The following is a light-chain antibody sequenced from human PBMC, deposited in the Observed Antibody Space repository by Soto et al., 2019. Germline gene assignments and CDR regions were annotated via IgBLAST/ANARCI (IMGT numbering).Light chain of an antibody. V-gene: IGKV1-33*01. J-gene: IGKJ3*01. CDR2: DAS. Sequence: DIQMTQTPSSLSASVGDRVTITCQASQDVSEYLNWYQQKPGKAPQLLIYDASHLQEGVPSRFSGSGSGTDFTFTISSLQPEDFATYYCQQFDNLPVTFGPGTKVDIK. CDR3: QQFDNLPVT. CDR1: QDVSEY.